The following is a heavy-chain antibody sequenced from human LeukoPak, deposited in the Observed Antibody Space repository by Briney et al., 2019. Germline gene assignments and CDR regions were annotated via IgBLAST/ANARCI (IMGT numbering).Heavy chain of an antibody. Sequence: PSQTLSLTCTVSGGSISSGAYYWSWIRQHPGKGLEWIGYIYYSGGTSYNPSLKSRVTISVDTSKNQFSLKLSSVTAADTAVYYCARFSGYGGGGRSNWGRGTLVAVSS. CDR2: IYYSGGT. J-gene: IGHJ4*02. CDR3: ARFSGYGGGGRSN. V-gene: IGHV4-31*03. D-gene: IGHD6-19*01. CDR1: GGSISSGAYY.